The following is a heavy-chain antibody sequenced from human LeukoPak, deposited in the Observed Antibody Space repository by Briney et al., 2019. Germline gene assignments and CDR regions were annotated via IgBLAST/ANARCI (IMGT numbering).Heavy chain of an antibody. CDR3: ARDIYGSGSYYDY. CDR2: INPNSGGT. J-gene: IGHJ4*02. D-gene: IGHD3-10*01. V-gene: IGHV1-2*02. CDR1: GYTFTGYY. Sequence: ASVKVSCTASGYTFTGYYMHWVRQTPGHGLEWMGWINPNSGGTNYAQKFQGRVTMTRDTSISTAYMELSRLRSDDTAVYYCARDIYGSGSYYDYWGQGTLVTVSS.